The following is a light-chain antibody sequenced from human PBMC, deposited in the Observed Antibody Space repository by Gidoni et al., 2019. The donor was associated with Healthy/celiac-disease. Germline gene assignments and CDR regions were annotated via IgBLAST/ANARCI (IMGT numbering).Light chain of an antibody. V-gene: IGKV3-11*01. Sequence: EFVLTQSPATLSLSPGERATLSCRASQSVSSYLDWYQQKPGQAPRLLIYDASNRATGIPARFSGSGSGTDFTLTISSLEPEDFAVYYCQQRSNWPRITFGGGTKVEIK. CDR1: QSVSSY. CDR3: QQRSNWPRIT. J-gene: IGKJ4*01. CDR2: DAS.